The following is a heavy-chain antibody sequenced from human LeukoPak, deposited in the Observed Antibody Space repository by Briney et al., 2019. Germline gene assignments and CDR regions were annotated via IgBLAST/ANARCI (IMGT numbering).Heavy chain of an antibody. D-gene: IGHD6-13*01. CDR1: GFNVSNYG. Sequence: GGSLRLSCAASGFNVSNYGMTWVRQAPGKGLEWVSAFSATDGSAQYAESVKGRFTISRDNSKNSLYLQLNSLWDDDTAVYYCARARIAAAGTGAFDAWGQGTMVTVSS. CDR2: FSATDGSA. CDR3: ARARIAAAGTGAFDA. V-gene: IGHV3-23*01. J-gene: IGHJ3*01.